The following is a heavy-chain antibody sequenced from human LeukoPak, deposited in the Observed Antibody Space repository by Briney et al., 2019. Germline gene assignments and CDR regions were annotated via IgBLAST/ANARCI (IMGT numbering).Heavy chain of an antibody. CDR3: AHRSASSSWEYFDY. D-gene: IGHD6-13*01. J-gene: IGHJ4*02. Sequence: GRTLGNSPETPTLACTFSAFSLGSSGAGVGWIREPAGTALEWVVVIYWDDNKRSSSSLKSRLTITKDTSKNQVVLTMTSVDPVDTATYYSAHRSASSSWEYFDYWGQGTLVTVSS. CDR1: AFSLGSSGAG. CDR2: IYWDDNK. V-gene: IGHV2-5*02.